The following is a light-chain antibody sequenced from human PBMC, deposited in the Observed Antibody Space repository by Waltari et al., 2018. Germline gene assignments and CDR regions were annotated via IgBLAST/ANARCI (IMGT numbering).Light chain of an antibody. CDR1: QGINTY. CDR3: QHINAFPRT. Sequence: DIQLTQSPSFLSAFIGDRVIITCRASQGINTYLAWYQQKPGRAPNLLIYGASTLQRGVSSRFSGSGSGTEFTLTISSLQPGDVVNYYCQHINAFPRTFGRGTKVEIK. CDR2: GAS. V-gene: IGKV1-9*01. J-gene: IGKJ4*01.